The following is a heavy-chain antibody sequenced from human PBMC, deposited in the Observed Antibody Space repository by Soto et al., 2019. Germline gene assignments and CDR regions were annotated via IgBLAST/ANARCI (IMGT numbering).Heavy chain of an antibody. CDR3: VTAHSASYYYFDY. CDR2: IRGSGGDT. D-gene: IGHD3-22*01. Sequence: EVQLLESGGGLVQPGGSLRLSCAASGFTFSFCAMSWVRQAPGKGLEWVSSIRGSGGDTYYADSVRGRFTISRDNAKNPLYLQINSLRVDDTAVYYSVTAHSASYYYFDYWRQGNLVTVPS. J-gene: IGHJ4*02. CDR1: GFTFSFCA. V-gene: IGHV3-23*01.